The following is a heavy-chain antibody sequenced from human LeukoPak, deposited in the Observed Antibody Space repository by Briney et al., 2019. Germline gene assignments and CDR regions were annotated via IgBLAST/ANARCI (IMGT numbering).Heavy chain of an antibody. CDR2: IRYDGSNK. V-gene: IGHV3-30*02. Sequence: PGGSLRLSCAASGFTFSSYGINWVRQAPGKGLEWVAFIRYDGSNKYYADSVKGRFTISRDNSKNTLYLQMNSLRAEDTAVYYCAKDGTYYYGSGITFFDYWGQGTLVTVSS. J-gene: IGHJ4*02. D-gene: IGHD3-10*01. CDR3: AKDGTYYYGSGITFFDY. CDR1: GFTFSSYG.